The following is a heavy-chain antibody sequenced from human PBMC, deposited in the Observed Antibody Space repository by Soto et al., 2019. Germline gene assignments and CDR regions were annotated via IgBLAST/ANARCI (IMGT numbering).Heavy chain of an antibody. CDR1: GYTFTGYY. V-gene: IGHV1-2*04. J-gene: IGHJ3*02. Sequence: ASVKVSCKASGYTFTGYYMHWVRQAPGQGLEWMGWINPNSGGTNYAQKFQGWVTMTRDTSISTAYMELSRLRSDDTAVYYCARAPPWDGYCSGGSCSPTNDALDIWGQGTMVTVSS. D-gene: IGHD2-15*01. CDR3: ARAPPWDGYCSGGSCSPTNDALDI. CDR2: INPNSGGT.